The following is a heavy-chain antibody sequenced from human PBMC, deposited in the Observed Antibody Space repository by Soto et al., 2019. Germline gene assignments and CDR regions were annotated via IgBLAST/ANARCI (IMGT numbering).Heavy chain of an antibody. V-gene: IGHV1-18*01. Sequence: ASVKGSCKASVGTFSSYAISWVRQAPGQGLEWMGWIIANYGTTNYAQKLQGRVTMTTDTSTSTAYMELSSLSSDDTAVYYCAGSSGYYDSSGYNDYWGQGTLVTVSS. CDR1: VGTFSSYA. D-gene: IGHD3-22*01. CDR2: IIANYGTT. J-gene: IGHJ4*02. CDR3: AGSSGYYDSSGYNDY.